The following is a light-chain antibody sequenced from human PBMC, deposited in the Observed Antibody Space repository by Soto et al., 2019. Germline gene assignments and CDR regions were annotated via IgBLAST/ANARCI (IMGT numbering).Light chain of an antibody. CDR2: EVS. Sequence: QSALTQPPSVSGSPGQSVTISCTGTSSDVGSYNRVSWYQQPPGTAPKLMIYEVSNRPSGVPDRFSGSKSGNTASLTISGLQAEDEADYYCSSYTSSSTVVFGGGTKLTV. CDR3: SSYTSSSTVV. J-gene: IGLJ2*01. V-gene: IGLV2-18*02. CDR1: SSDVGSYNR.